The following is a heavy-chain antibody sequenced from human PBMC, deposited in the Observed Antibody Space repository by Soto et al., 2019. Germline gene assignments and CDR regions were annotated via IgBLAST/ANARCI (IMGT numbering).Heavy chain of an antibody. CDR1: GDSISSHY. V-gene: IGHV4-59*11. J-gene: IGHJ4*02. CDR3: ARWGRGWLSVPLSDY. Sequence: SETLSLTCTVSGDSISSHYWIWIRQPPGKGLEWIGYIHYSGYTNYNPSLKSRVTISVDTSKKQFSLKLNSVTAADTVVYYCARWGRGWLSVPLSDYWGQGTLVTVSS. CDR2: IHYSGYT. D-gene: IGHD2-15*01.